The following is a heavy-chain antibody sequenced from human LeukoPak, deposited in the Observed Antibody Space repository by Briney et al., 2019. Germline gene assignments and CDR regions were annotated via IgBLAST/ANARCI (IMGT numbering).Heavy chain of an antibody. J-gene: IGHJ1*01. CDR2: ISGSGGST. V-gene: IGHV3-23*01. D-gene: IGHD1-26*01. CDR3: AKASGSYYGEYFQH. CDR1: GFTFSTYW. Sequence: GGSLRLSCAASGFTFSTYWMSWVRQAPGKGLEWVSAISGSGGSTYYADSVKGRFTISRDNSKNTLYLQMNSLRAEDTAVYYCAKASGSYYGEYFQHWGQGTLVTVSS.